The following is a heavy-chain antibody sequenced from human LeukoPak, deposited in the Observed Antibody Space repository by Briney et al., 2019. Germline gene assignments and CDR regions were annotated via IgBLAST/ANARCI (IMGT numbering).Heavy chain of an antibody. J-gene: IGHJ5*02. Sequence: GGSLRLSCAASGFTFSSYSMNWVRQAPGKGLEWVSYISSSSSTIYYADSVKGRFTISRDNAKNSLYLQMNSLRAEDTAVYYCARGRSRRYNWFDPWGQGTLVTVSS. CDR3: ARGRSRRYNWFDP. CDR2: ISSSSSTI. V-gene: IGHV3-48*04. CDR1: GFTFSSYS.